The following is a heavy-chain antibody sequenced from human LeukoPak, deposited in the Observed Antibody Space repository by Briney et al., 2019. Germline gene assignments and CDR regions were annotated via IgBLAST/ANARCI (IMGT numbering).Heavy chain of an antibody. Sequence: ASVKVSCKASGYTFTSYGISWVRQAPGQGLEWMGWISAYNGNTNYAQKPQGRVTMTTDTSTSTAYMELRSLRSDDTAVYYCARDGEDIVVVPAATDNWFDPWGQGTLVTVSS. V-gene: IGHV1-18*01. CDR3: ARDGEDIVVVPAATDNWFDP. CDR1: GYTFTSYG. CDR2: ISAYNGNT. D-gene: IGHD2-2*01. J-gene: IGHJ5*02.